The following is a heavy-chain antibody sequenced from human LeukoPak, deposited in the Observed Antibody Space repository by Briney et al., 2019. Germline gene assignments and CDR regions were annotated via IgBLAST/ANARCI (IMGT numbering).Heavy chain of an antibody. V-gene: IGHV3-23*01. Sequence: GGSLRVSCAAPGGTFSSYAMSWVRQAPGKVLEWVSAISGSGGSTYYADSVKGRFTISRDNSKNTLYLQMNSLRAEDTAVYYCAKDHPEAAAYTARDPWGQGTLVTVSS. CDR3: AKDHPEAAAYTARDP. CDR2: ISGSGGST. D-gene: IGHD6-13*01. CDR1: GGTFSSYA. J-gene: IGHJ5*02.